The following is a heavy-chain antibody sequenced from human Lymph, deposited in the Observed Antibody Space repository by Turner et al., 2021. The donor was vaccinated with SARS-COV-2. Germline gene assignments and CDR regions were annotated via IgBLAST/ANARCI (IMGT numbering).Heavy chain of an antibody. Sequence: QVQLVQSGAEVKKPGASVKDSCKAPGYTFTSSAINWVRQATGQGLDRMCRRNPNYGNSGYAQEFQGRDTMTKNTSIRTAYMELGGLGSDDSAVYYCARGRYSGGGMDVWGQGTTVTVSS. V-gene: IGHV1-8*02. CDR1: GYTFTSSA. D-gene: IGHD1-26*01. CDR3: ARGRYSGGGMDV. J-gene: IGHJ6*02. CDR2: RNPNYGNS.